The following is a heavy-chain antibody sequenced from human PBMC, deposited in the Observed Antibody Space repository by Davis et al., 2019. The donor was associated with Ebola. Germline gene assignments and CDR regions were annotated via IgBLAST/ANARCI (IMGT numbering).Heavy chain of an antibody. CDR2: IKEDGSEK. V-gene: IGHV3-7*03. CDR3: ARGSRNMDV. CDR1: GFRFAGYT. J-gene: IGHJ6*02. Sequence: GESLKISCAASGFRFAGYTMHWVRQAPGKGLEWVANIKEDGSEKLEVDSVKGRFTISRDNAKDSLYLQMNSLRAEDTAVYYCARGSRNMDVWGQGTTVTVSS.